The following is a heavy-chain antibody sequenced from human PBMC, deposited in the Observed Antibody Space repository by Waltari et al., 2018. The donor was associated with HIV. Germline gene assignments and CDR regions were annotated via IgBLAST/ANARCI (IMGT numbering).Heavy chain of an antibody. CDR2: ISSSSSYI. D-gene: IGHD4-17*01. Sequence: EVQLVESGGGVVKPGGSLRLSCAASGFTFSSYRMTGVRQAPGKGLEWVSSISSSSSYIYYADSVKGRFTISRDNAKNSLYLQMNSLRAEDTAVYYCARPVGEGDYDYWGQGTLVTVSS. J-gene: IGHJ4*02. CDR3: ARPVGEGDYDY. V-gene: IGHV3-21*01. CDR1: GFTFSSYR.